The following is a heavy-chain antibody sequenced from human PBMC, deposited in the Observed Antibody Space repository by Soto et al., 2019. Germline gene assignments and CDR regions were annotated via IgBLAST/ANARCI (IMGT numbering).Heavy chain of an antibody. CDR3: CIDRLIVAVAVGRMDV. D-gene: IGHD6-19*01. J-gene: IGHJ6*02. Sequence: QVQLVQSGAEMKKPGSSVKVSCKASGDTFTGYAISWVRQAPGQGLEWMGWVIPTFGTTKYAQRFQGRVTISVDALASTAYMELISLRPEGTAWYYCCIDRLIVAVAVGRMDVWGQGTTVTVSS. CDR2: VIPTFGTT. V-gene: IGHV1-69*01. CDR1: GDTFTGYA.